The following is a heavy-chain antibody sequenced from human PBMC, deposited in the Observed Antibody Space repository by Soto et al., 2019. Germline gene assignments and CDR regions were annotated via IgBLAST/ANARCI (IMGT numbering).Heavy chain of an antibody. CDR1: GFTFSSYG. CDR2: ISYDGSNK. D-gene: IGHD3-10*01. J-gene: IGHJ4*02. CDR3: ANVGTMVRGVPSRRDNELDY. V-gene: IGHV3-30*18. Sequence: PGGSLRLSCAASGFTFSSYGMHWVRQAPGKGLEWVAVISYDGSNKYYADSVKGRFTISRDNSKNTLYLQMNSLRAEDTAVYYCANVGTMVRGVPSRRDNELDYWGQGTLVTVSS.